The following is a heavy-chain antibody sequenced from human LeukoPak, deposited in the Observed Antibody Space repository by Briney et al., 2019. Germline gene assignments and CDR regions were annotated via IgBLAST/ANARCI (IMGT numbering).Heavy chain of an antibody. J-gene: IGHJ5*02. CDR1: GGSISSGGYS. CDR3: ARAGNWFDP. CDR2: IYHSGST. V-gene: IGHV4-30-2*01. Sequence: SETLSLTCAVSGGSISSGGYSWSWIRQPPGKGLEWIGYIYHSGSTYNNPSLKSRVTISIDRSKNQFSLKLRYVTVADTAVYYCARAGNWFDPWGQGTLVTVSS.